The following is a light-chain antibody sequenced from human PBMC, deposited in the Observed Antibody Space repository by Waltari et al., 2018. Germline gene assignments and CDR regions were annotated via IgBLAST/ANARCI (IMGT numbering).Light chain of an antibody. CDR1: NYNIGSGP. J-gene: IGLJ2*01. V-gene: IGLV1-44*01. CDR3: ATWDGRVNGVL. CDR2: SND. Sequence: QSVLTQAPSVSGTTGQRVTISCSGTNYNIGSGPVNWYQQVPGKSPKLLIYSNDQRPSGVPDRFSGSNSGTSASLAISGLQSEDEADYYCATWDGRVNGVLFGGGTKVTVL.